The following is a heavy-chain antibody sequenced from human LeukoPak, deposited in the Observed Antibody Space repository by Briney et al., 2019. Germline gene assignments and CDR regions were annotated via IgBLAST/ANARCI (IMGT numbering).Heavy chain of an antibody. D-gene: IGHD2-15*01. V-gene: IGHV3-20*04. J-gene: IGHJ3*02. CDR1: GCTFDDYG. CDR3: ARDTELLTMGVDAFDI. CDR2: INWNGGST. Sequence: PGGSLRLSCAASGCTFDDYGMSWVRQAPGKGLEWVSGINWNGGSTGYADSVKGRFTISRDNAKNSLYLQMNSLRAEDTALYYCARDTELLTMGVDAFDIWGQGTMVTVSS.